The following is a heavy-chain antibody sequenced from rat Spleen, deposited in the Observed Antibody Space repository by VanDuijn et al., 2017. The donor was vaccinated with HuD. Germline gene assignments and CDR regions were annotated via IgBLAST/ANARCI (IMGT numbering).Heavy chain of an antibody. Sequence: EVQLVESDGGLVQPGRSLKLSCAASGFTFSDYYMAWVRQAPTKGLEWVATISSDGRRNYYRDSVKGRFTISRDNAKSTLYLQMDSLRSEDTATYYCARHWYFDFWGPGTMVTVSS. J-gene: IGHJ1*01. V-gene: IGHV5-29*01. CDR2: ISSDGRRN. CDR1: GFTFSDYY. CDR3: ARHWYFDF.